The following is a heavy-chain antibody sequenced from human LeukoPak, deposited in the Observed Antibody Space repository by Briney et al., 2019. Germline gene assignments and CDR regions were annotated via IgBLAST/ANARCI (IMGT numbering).Heavy chain of an antibody. Sequence: PGGSLRLSCAASGFTFSHYAMSWVRQAPGKGLEWVSAISGSGGSTYYADSVKGRFTISRDNSKNTLYLQMNSLRAEDTAVYYCARAFYDFLTGYPAYFDYWGQGTLVTVSS. V-gene: IGHV3-23*01. J-gene: IGHJ4*02. CDR3: ARAFYDFLTGYPAYFDY. CDR2: ISGSGGST. CDR1: GFTFSHYA. D-gene: IGHD3-9*01.